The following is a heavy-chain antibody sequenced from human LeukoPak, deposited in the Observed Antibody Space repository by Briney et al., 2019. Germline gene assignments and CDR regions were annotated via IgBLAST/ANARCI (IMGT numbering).Heavy chain of an antibody. CDR2: INSDGSST. V-gene: IGHV3-74*01. CDR3: AGGSYYGSGSYYVLSDF. D-gene: IGHD3-10*01. J-gene: IGHJ4*02. Sequence: GGSLRLSCAASGFTLSTYWMHWVCQAPGKGLVWVSRINSDGSSTSYADSVKGRFTISRDNAKNTLYLQMNSLRAEDTAVYFCAGGSYYGSGSYYVLSDFWGQGTLVTVSS. CDR1: GFTLSTYW.